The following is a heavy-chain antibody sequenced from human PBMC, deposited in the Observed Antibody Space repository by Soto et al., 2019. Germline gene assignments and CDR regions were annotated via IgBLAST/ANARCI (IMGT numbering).Heavy chain of an antibody. CDR3: ARDLERYCSGGSCYLGY. Sequence: ASVKVSCKASGYTFTSYGISWVRQAPGQGLEWMGWISAYNGNTNYAQKLQGRVTMTTDTSTSTAYMELRSLRSDDTAVYYCARDLERYCSGGSCYLGYWGQGTLVTVSS. J-gene: IGHJ4*02. CDR1: GYTFTSYG. D-gene: IGHD2-15*01. V-gene: IGHV1-18*01. CDR2: ISAYNGNT.